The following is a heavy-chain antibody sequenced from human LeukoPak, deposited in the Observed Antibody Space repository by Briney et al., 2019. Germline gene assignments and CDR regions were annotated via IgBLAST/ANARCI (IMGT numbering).Heavy chain of an antibody. J-gene: IGHJ4*02. D-gene: IGHD6-19*01. V-gene: IGHV3-30-3*01. CDR3: ARDGSIAVAGVEAPGPTRDYFDY. Sequence: GRSLRLSCAASGFTFSSYAMRWVRQAPGKGLEWVAVISYDGSNKYYADSVKGRFTISRDNSKNTLYLQMNSLRAEDTAVYYCARDGSIAVAGVEAPGPTRDYFDYWGQGTLVTVSS. CDR2: ISYDGSNK. CDR1: GFTFSSYA.